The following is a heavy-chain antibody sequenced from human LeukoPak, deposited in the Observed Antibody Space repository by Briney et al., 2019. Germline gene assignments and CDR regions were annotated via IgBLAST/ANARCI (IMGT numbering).Heavy chain of an antibody. CDR3: AKDLWQWLAPPYNWFDP. D-gene: IGHD6-19*01. CDR2: ISYDGSNK. V-gene: IGHV3-30*18. Sequence: GGSLRLSCAASGSTFSSYGMHWVRQAPGKGLEWVAVISYDGSNKYYADSVKGRFSISRDNSKDTLYLQMNSLRAEDTAVYYCAKDLWQWLAPPYNWFDPWGQGTLVTVSA. J-gene: IGHJ5*02. CDR1: GSTFSSYG.